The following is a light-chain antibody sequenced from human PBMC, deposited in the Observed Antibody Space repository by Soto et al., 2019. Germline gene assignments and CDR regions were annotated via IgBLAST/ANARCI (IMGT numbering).Light chain of an antibody. Sequence: QSVLTQPASVSGSPGQSITISCTGTSSDVGNYILVSWYQHYPGKAPKLIIYEVSKRPSGVSDRFSGSKSGNTASLTISGLQAEDEADYYCCSYAGGNTGVFGGGTKLTVL. CDR3: CSYAGGNTGV. V-gene: IGLV2-23*02. CDR1: SSDVGNYIL. J-gene: IGLJ3*02. CDR2: EVS.